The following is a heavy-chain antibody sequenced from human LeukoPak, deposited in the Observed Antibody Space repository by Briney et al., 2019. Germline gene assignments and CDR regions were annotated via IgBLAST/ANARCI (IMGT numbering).Heavy chain of an antibody. Sequence: ASVKVSCKASGYTFTGYYMHWVRQAPGQGLEWMGWINPNSGGTNYAQKFQGRVTMTRDTSISTAYMELSRLRSDDTAVYYCARDQGSSVYYYYGMDVWGQGTTVTVSS. J-gene: IGHJ6*02. CDR3: ARDQGSSVYYYYGMDV. D-gene: IGHD2-2*01. CDR1: GYTFTGYY. V-gene: IGHV1-2*02. CDR2: INPNSGGT.